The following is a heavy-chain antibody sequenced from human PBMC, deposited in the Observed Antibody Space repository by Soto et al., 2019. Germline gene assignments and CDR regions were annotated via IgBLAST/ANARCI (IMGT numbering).Heavy chain of an antibody. V-gene: IGHV4-38-2*02. CDR3: ARENRNYDY. CDR2: IYHSGST. J-gene: IGHJ4*02. CDR1: GYSISSGYY. D-gene: IGHD1-7*01. Sequence: QVQLQESGPGLVKPSETLSLTCAVSGYSISSGYYWGWIRQPPGKGLEWIGSIYHSGSTHFNPSLKSRVTLSIDTSKNQFSLKVSSVTAADTAVYYCARENRNYDYWGQGTLVTVSS.